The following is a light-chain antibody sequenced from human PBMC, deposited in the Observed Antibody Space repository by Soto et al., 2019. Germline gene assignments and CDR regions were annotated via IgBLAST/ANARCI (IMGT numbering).Light chain of an antibody. CDR1: QGISSW. V-gene: IGKV1-12*01. CDR2: AAS. CDR3: QQANSFPST. Sequence: DIQMTQSPSSVSASVGDRVTITCRASQGISSWLAWYQQKPGKAPKLLSYAASSLQSGVPSRFSVSGYGTEFTLSISSLQPEDFAAYLFQQANSFPSTFGHGTKLEIK. J-gene: IGKJ1*01.